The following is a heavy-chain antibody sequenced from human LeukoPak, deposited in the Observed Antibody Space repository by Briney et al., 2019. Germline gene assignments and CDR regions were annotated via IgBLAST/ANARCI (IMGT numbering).Heavy chain of an antibody. J-gene: IGHJ4*02. V-gene: IGHV4-34*01. CDR2: INHSGST. D-gene: IGHD3-22*01. Sequence: PSETLSLTCAVYGGSFSGYYWSWIRQPPGKGLEWIGEINHSGSTNYNPSLKSRVTISVDTSKNQFSLKLSSVTAADTAVYYCARRYYYDKACFDYCGQGTLVTVSS. CDR1: GGSFSGYY. CDR3: ARRYYYDKACFDY.